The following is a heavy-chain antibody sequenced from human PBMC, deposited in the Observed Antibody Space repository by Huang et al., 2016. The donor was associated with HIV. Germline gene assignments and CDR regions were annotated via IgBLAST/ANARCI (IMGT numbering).Heavy chain of an antibody. CDR1: GYNFDSYW. J-gene: IGHJ4*02. Sequence: EVHLVQSGAAVTEPGESLKISCQASGYNFDSYWIGWVRQMPGKGLEWMGVIYPGESDTGYYPSFRGQVTISADHAVNTAYLQWSSVKASDTAIYFCARQGLWLPPTDPFDYWGQGTPGTVSA. CDR3: ARQGLWLPPTDPFDY. D-gene: IGHD3-10*01. CDR2: IYPGESDT. V-gene: IGHV5-51*01.